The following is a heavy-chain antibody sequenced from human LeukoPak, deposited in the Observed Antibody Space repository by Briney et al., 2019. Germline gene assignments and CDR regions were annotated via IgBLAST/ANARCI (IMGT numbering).Heavy chain of an antibody. CDR2: MNPNSGDT. CDR1: GYTFTSYD. CDR3: ARNPPETGWFDP. Sequence: ASVKVSCKASGYTFTSYDINWVRQATRQGLEWMGWMNPNSGDTGYAQNFQGRVTMTRDTSINTAYMELTSLTSEDTAVYYCARNPPETGWFDPWGQGTLVTVSS. J-gene: IGHJ5*02. D-gene: IGHD1-14*01. V-gene: IGHV1-8*01.